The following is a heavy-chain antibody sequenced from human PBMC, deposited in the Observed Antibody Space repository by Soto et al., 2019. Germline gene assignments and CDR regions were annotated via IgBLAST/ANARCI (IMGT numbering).Heavy chain of an antibody. J-gene: IGHJ4*02. V-gene: IGHV1-69*13. D-gene: IGHD6-6*01. CDR3: AIEYSSSPPYYPIGY. CDR2: IIPIFGTA. CDR1: GGTFSSYS. Sequence: SVKVSCKASGGTFSSYSISWVRQAPGQGLEWMGGIIPIFGTANYAQKFQGRVTITADESTSTAYMELSSLRSEDTAVYYCAIEYSSSPPYYPIGYWGQGTPVTVSS.